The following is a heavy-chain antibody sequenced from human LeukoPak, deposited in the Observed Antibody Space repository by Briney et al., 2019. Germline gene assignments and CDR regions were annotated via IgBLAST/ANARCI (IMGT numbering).Heavy chain of an antibody. CDR3: AKVDYCSSTSCYKSGYYYYYMDV. CDR1: GFTFSSYW. J-gene: IGHJ6*03. Sequence: GGSLRLSCAASGFTFSSYWMSWVRQAPGKGLEWVANIKQDGSEKYYVDSVKGRFTTSRDNSKNTLYLQMNSLRAEDTAVYYCAKVDYCSSTSCYKSGYYYYYMDVWGKGTTVTVSS. D-gene: IGHD2-2*02. V-gene: IGHV3-7*01. CDR2: IKQDGSEK.